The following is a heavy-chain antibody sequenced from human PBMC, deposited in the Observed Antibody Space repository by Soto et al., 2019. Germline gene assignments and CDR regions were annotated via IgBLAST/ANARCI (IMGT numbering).Heavy chain of an antibody. CDR3: AGGPEGGYDYDYYYYYGMDV. Sequence: ASVKVSCKASGYTFTSYGISWVRQAPGQGLEWMGWISAYNGNTNYAQKLQGRVTMTTDTSTSTAYMELRSLRSDDTAVYYCAGGPEGGYDYDYYYYYGMDVWGQGTTVTVSS. V-gene: IGHV1-18*01. CDR2: ISAYNGNT. CDR1: GYTFTSYG. J-gene: IGHJ6*02. D-gene: IGHD5-12*01.